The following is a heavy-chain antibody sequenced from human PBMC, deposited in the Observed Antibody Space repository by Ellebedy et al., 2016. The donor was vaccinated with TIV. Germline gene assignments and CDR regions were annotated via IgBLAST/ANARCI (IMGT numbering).Heavy chain of an antibody. Sequence: MPSETLSLTCTVSGGSIRSRSHYWGWIRQPPGKGLECIGSFYYSGTTYYNPSLKRRVTISVDTSKNQFSLKVTAVTAADTAVYFCAVYYYDSSGDYYQFDFWGPGTPVTVSS. D-gene: IGHD3-22*01. V-gene: IGHV4-39*07. CDR2: FYYSGTT. CDR3: AVYYYDSSGDYYQFDF. CDR1: GGSIRSRSHY. J-gene: IGHJ4*02.